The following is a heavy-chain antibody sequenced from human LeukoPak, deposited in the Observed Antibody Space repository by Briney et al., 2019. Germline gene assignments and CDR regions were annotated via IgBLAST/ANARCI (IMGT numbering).Heavy chain of an antibody. Sequence: ASVKVSCKASGYTFTGYYMHWVRQAPGQGLEWMGRINPNSGGTNYAQKFQGRVTMTKDTSISTAYMEPSRLRSDDTAVYYCARGWGIVAPIPLDYTDVWGKGTTVTVSS. CDR2: INPNSGGT. CDR3: ARGWGIVAPIPLDYTDV. CDR1: GYTFTGYY. D-gene: IGHD5-12*01. V-gene: IGHV1-2*06. J-gene: IGHJ6*03.